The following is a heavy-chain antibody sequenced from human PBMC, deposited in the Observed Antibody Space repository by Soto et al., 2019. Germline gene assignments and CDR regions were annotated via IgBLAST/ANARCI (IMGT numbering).Heavy chain of an antibody. Sequence: EVQLLESGGGLIQPGGSLRLSCEASGFTFSNYGMTWVRLAPGKGLEWVSTISGSGGRTFYADPVKGRFTISRDNSKNTLYLHMKSLRAEDTAVYYCAKEMIASTLADFFDYWGQGTLVTVSS. J-gene: IGHJ4*02. CDR2: ISGSGGRT. CDR3: AKEMIASTLADFFDY. V-gene: IGHV3-23*01. D-gene: IGHD2-21*01. CDR1: GFTFSNYG.